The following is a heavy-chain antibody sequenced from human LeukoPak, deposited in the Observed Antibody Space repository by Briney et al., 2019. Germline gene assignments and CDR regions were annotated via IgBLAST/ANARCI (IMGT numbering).Heavy chain of an antibody. Sequence: SETLSLTCTVSGGSISSGGYYWSWIRQHPGKGLQWIGYIYYSGSTYYNPSLKSRVTISVDTSKNQFSLKLSSVTAADTAVYYCATLPRYYYYGMDVWGQGTTVTVSS. V-gene: IGHV4-31*03. CDR3: ATLPRYYYYGMDV. CDR2: IYYSGST. J-gene: IGHJ6*02. CDR1: GGSISSGGYY.